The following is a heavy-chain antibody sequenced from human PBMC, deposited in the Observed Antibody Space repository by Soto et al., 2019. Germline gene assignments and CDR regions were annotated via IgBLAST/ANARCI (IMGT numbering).Heavy chain of an antibody. V-gene: IGHV1-2*02. CDR2: INPNSGVT. J-gene: IGHJ5*02. Sequence: QVQLVQSGAEMKKPGASVKISCKASGYYFTGYYMLWVRQAPGQGLEWMGWINPNSGVTNYAQRFQGRVTMTRDTSISTAYLEVKRLTSDDTAVYYCATNLFSSTSRGSDFDPWGQGTLVIVSS. CDR3: ATNLFSSTSRGSDFDP. D-gene: IGHD2-2*01. CDR1: GYYFTGYY.